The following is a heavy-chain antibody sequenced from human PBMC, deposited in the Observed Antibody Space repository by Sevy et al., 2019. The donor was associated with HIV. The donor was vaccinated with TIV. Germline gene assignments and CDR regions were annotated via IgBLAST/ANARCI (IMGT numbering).Heavy chain of an antibody. J-gene: IGHJ6*02. CDR1: GFTFSSYG. V-gene: IGHV3-30*18. D-gene: IGHD3-10*01. Sequence: GGSLRLSCAASGFTFSSYGMHWVRQAPGKGLEWVAVISYDGSNKYYADSVKGRFTISRDNSKNTLYLQMNSLRAEDTAVYYCAKDDYYGSGSYYYYYGMDVWGQGTTVTVSS. CDR2: ISYDGSNK. CDR3: AKDDYYGSGSYYYYYGMDV.